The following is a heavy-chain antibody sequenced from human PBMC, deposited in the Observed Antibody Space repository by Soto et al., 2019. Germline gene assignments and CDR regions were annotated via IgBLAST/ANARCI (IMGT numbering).Heavy chain of an antibody. J-gene: IGHJ6*03. CDR2: IYSGGST. Sequence: EVQLVESGGGVVQPGGSLRLSCAASGFTVSSNYMSWVRQAPGKGLEWVSVIYSGGSTYYADSVKGRFTISRHNSKNTLYLQMNSLRAEDTAVYYCASCNRWLRLRHDYYYYMDVLGKGTTVTVSS. D-gene: IGHD5-12*01. CDR3: ASCNRWLRLRHDYYYYMDV. CDR1: GFTVSSNY. V-gene: IGHV3-53*04.